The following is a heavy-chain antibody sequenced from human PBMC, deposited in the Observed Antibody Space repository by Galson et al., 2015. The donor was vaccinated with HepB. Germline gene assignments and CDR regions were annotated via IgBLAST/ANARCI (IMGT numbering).Heavy chain of an antibody. CDR2: ISGSGGNT. V-gene: IGHV3-23*01. CDR1: GFTFSGYA. CDR3: AKDGQWLVTNYFQH. J-gene: IGHJ1*01. Sequence: SLRLSCAASGFTFSGYAMSWVRQAPGKGLEWVSAISGSGGNTYYADSVKGRFTISRDNSKNSLYLQVNSLRAEDTAIYYCAKDGQWLVTNYFQHWGQGTLVTVSS. D-gene: IGHD6-19*01.